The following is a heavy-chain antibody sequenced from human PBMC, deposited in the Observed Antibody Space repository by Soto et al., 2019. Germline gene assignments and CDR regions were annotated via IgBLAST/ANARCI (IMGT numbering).Heavy chain of an antibody. D-gene: IGHD4-17*01. CDR2: IYYSGST. V-gene: IGHV4-30-4*01. CDR3: ARVAAAMTTVITWFAP. Sequence: PSETLSLTCTVSGGSISSGDYYWSWIRQPPGKGLEWIGYIYYSGSTYYNPSPKSRLTISVDTSKNQFSLKLSSVTAADTAVYYCARVAAAMTTVITWFAPWGQGTLVTVPS. CDR1: GGSISSGDYY. J-gene: IGHJ5*02.